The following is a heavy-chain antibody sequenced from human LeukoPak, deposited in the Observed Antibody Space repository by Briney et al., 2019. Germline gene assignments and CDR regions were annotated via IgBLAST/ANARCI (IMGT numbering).Heavy chain of an antibody. CDR2: ISYDGSNK. Sequence: PGGSLRLSCAASGFTFSSYAMHWVRQAPGKGLEWVAVISYDGSNKYYADSVKGRFTISRDNSKNTLYLQMNSLRAEDTAVYYCARGGFRAIVVVPAYYFDYWGQGTLVTVSS. D-gene: IGHD2-2*01. CDR3: ARGGFRAIVVVPAYYFDY. J-gene: IGHJ4*02. CDR1: GFTFSSYA. V-gene: IGHV3-30-3*01.